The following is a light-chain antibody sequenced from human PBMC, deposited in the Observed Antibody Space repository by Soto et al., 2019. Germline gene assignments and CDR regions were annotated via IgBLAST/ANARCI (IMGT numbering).Light chain of an antibody. CDR1: QSISTY. V-gene: IGKV1-5*01. CDR3: QQYNSYS. CDR2: DAS. Sequence: DIQMTQSPSSLSASVGNRVTITCRASQSISTYLNWYQKKPGKAPNLLIYDASNLQSGVPSRFSGSGSGTEFTLTISSLQPDDFATYYCQQYNSYSFGQGTKVDIK. J-gene: IGKJ1*01.